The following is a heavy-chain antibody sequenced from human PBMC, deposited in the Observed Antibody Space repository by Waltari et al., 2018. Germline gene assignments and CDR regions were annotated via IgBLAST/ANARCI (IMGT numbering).Heavy chain of an antibody. CDR1: GGSISSRAYY. CDR3: ARRNQAFDI. Sequence: QLQLQESGPGQVKPSETLSLTCTVAGGSISSRAYYWGGSRQPPGKGLEWIGNIYYSGSTYYNPSLKSRVTISVDTSRNQFSLNLISVTAADTAVYYCARRNQAFDIWGRGTMVTVSS. V-gene: IGHV4-39*01. J-gene: IGHJ3*02. CDR2: IYYSGST.